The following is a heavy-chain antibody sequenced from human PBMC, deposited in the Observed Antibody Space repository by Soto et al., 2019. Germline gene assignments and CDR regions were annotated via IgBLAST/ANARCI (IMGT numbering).Heavy chain of an antibody. CDR3: ARESTGSYISWVDP. J-gene: IGHJ5*02. D-gene: IGHD3-10*01. CDR2: IWYDGSNK. Sequence: QVQLVESGGGVVQPGRSLRLSCAASGFTFSSYGMHWVRQAPGKGLEWVAVIWYDGSNKYYADSVKGRFTISRDNSKNTLYLQMNSLRAEDTAVYYCARESTGSYISWVDPWGQGTLVTVSS. CDR1: GFTFSSYG. V-gene: IGHV3-33*01.